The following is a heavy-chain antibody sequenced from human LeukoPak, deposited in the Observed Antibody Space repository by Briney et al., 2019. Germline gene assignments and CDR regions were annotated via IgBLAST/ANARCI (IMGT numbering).Heavy chain of an antibody. CDR3: ARDRGTPNSSPYYYYMDV. V-gene: IGHV1-69*13. CDR1: GGTFSSYA. J-gene: IGHJ6*03. Sequence: SVKVSCKASGGTFSSYAISWVRQAPGQGLEWMGGIIPIFGTANYAQKFQGRVTITADESTSTAYMELSSLRSEDTAVYYCARDRGTPNSSPYYYYMDVWGKGTTVTISS. D-gene: IGHD6-13*01. CDR2: IIPIFGTA.